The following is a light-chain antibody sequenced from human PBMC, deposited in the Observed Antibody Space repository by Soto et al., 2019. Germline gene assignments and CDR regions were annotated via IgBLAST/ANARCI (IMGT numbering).Light chain of an antibody. V-gene: IGLV1-44*01. CDR3: AAWDGSLKGYV. J-gene: IGLJ1*01. CDR2: RNN. Sequence: QSVLTQPPSTSGTRGQRVTISWSGGSSNIGSNTVNWYQQLPGTAPKLLIYRNNQRPSGVPDRFSGSKSGTSASLAISGLQSEDEADYYCAAWDGSLKGYVFATGTKVTVL. CDR1: SSNIGSNT.